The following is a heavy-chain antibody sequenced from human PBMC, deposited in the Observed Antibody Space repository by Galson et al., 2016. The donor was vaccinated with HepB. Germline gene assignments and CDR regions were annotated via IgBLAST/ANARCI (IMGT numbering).Heavy chain of an antibody. CDR2: IKRDGSQI. CDR3: AGAQWRQARRAAYFDY. CDR1: GFTFSDYW. V-gene: IGHV3-7*03. Sequence: SLRLSCAASGFTFSDYWMNWVRQAPGQGLEWVANIKRDGSQIYYVDSVKGRFTIPRDNFQNSLFLQMNSARAEDTAGYYCAGAQWRQARRAAYFDYWGKGTTVTVSS. J-gene: IGHJ4*03. D-gene: IGHD5-18*01.